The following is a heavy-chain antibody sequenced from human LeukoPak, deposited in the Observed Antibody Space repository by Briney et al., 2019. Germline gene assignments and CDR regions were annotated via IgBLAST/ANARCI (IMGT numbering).Heavy chain of an antibody. CDR1: GGSFSGYY. V-gene: IGHV4-34*01. D-gene: IGHD2-2*02. Sequence: SETLSLTCAVYGGSFSGYYWSWIRQPPGKGLEWNGEINHSGSTNYDPSLKSRVTMSLDTSKNQYSLKLNSVTAADTAVYYCARVSRYCSSTSCYRGHYFDYWGQGTLVTVSS. CDR2: INHSGST. CDR3: ARVSRYCSSTSCYRGHYFDY. J-gene: IGHJ4*02.